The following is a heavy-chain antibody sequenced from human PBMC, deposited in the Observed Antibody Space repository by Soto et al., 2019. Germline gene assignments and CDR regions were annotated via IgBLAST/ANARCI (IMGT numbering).Heavy chain of an antibody. CDR2: ISAFSSPI. CDR3: VRGGRGYTRDDVFDI. D-gene: IGHD2-2*02. Sequence: EAQLVESGGGLVKPGGSLRLSCVDSGFTFSSYSMNWVRQAPGKGLEWVSSISAFSSPIFYADSVKGRYTISRDNAKNSLYLQRSSLRAEDTAVYYCVRGGRGYTRDDVFDIWGQGTMVTVSS. CDR1: GFTFSSYS. J-gene: IGHJ3*02. V-gene: IGHV3-21*06.